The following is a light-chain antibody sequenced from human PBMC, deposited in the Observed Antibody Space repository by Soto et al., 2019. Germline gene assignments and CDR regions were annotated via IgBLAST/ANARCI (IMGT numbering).Light chain of an antibody. CDR3: QQYESTPPT. Sequence: DIVMTQSPDSLAVSLGERATINCKSSQSVLYSSNNKNYLAWYQQRPGQPPKLLIYWASTRECGVPDRFSGSGSGTDFTLTITRLQAEDVAVYYCQQYESTPPTFGQGTKLEIK. CDR2: WAS. CDR1: QSVLYSSNNKNY. J-gene: IGKJ2*01. V-gene: IGKV4-1*01.